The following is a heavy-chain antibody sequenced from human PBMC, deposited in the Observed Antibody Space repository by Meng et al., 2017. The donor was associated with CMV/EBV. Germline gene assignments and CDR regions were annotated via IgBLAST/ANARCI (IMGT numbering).Heavy chain of an antibody. D-gene: IGHD3-22*01. Sequence: GSLRLSCTVSGGSISSSSYYWGWIRQPPGKGLEWIGSIYYSGSTYYNPSLKSRVTISVDTSKNQFPLKLSSVTAADTAVYYCARDSSGYGLGYWGQGTLVTVSS. CDR2: IYYSGST. CDR1: GGSISSSSYY. J-gene: IGHJ4*02. CDR3: ARDSSGYGLGY. V-gene: IGHV4-39*06.